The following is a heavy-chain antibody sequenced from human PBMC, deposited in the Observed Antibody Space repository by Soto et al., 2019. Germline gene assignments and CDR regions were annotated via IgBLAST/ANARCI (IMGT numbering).Heavy chain of an antibody. CDR3: ATAGWRIPDY. CDR2: ISGRSSYI. CDR1: GISFNNYT. J-gene: IGHJ4*02. V-gene: IGHV3-21*01. Sequence: EVRLVESGGGLVKPGGSLRLSCVASGISFNNYTMNWVRQAPGKGLEWISSISGRSSYIYYGGSRKGRFSISRDNNKKSLYLQMNSLRADDTAFYYCATAGWRIPDYWGQGVLVTVSS.